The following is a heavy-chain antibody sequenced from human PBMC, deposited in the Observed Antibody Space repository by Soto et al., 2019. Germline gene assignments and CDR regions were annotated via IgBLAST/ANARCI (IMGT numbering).Heavy chain of an antibody. Sequence: QVQLVESGGGVVQPGRSLRLSCAASGFTFSSYGMHWVRQAPGKGLEWVAVIWYDGSNKYYADSVKGRFTISRDNSKNTLYLQMNSLRAEDTAVYYCASLYCSGGSCYSNYDAFAIWGKGTMVTVSS. CDR3: ASLYCSGGSCYSNYDAFAI. V-gene: IGHV3-33*01. J-gene: IGHJ3*02. CDR2: IWYDGSNK. CDR1: GFTFSSYG. D-gene: IGHD2-15*01.